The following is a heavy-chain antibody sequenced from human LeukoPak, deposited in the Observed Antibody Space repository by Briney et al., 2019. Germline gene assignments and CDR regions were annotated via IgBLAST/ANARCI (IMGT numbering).Heavy chain of an antibody. V-gene: IGHV3-53*01. D-gene: IGHD2-2*01. J-gene: IGHJ6*03. Sequence: GGSLRLSCAASGFTVSSNYMSWVRLAPGKGLEWVSVIYSGGSTYYADSVKGRFTISRDNSKNTLYLQMNSLRAEDTAVYYCAREAWGSTHYYYYMDVWGKGTTVTVSS. CDR1: GFTVSSNY. CDR2: IYSGGST. CDR3: AREAWGSTHYYYYMDV.